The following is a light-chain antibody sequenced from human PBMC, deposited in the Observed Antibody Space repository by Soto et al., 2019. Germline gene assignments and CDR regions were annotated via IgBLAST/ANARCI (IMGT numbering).Light chain of an antibody. CDR2: GPS. CDR1: QSVSSSY. V-gene: IGKV3-20*01. CDR3: QQYGSSPLYT. J-gene: IGKJ2*01. Sequence: EIVLTQSPGTLFLSPGERATLSCRASQSVSSSYLAWYQQKPGQAPRLLIYGPSARATGIPDRFSGSGSGTDFTLTISRLEPEDFAVYYCQQYGSSPLYTFGQGTKLEIK.